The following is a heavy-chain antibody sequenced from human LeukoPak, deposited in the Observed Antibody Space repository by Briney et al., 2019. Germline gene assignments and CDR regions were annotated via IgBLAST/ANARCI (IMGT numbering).Heavy chain of an antibody. CDR2: ISSSGSTI. CDR3: ARPRYDSSGYYLNK. J-gene: IGHJ4*02. V-gene: IGHV3-11*01. Sequence: GGSLRLSCAASGFTFSDYYMSWIRQAPGKGLEWVSYISSSGSTIYYADSVKGRFTISRDNAKSSLYLQMNSLRAEDAAVYYCARPRYDSSGYYLNKWGQGTLVTVSS. D-gene: IGHD3-22*01. CDR1: GFTFSDYY.